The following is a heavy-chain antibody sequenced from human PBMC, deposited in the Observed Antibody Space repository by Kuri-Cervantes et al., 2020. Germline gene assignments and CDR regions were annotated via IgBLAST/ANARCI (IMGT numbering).Heavy chain of an antibody. CDR3: ARAPRRQDAFDI. Sequence: GSLRLSCTVSGGSISSYYWSWIRQPPGKGLEWIGYIYYSGSTNYNPSLKSRVTISVDTSKNQFSLKLSSVTAADAAVYYCARAPRRQDAFDIWGQGTMVTVSS. V-gene: IGHV4-59*01. CDR2: IYYSGST. D-gene: IGHD1-14*01. J-gene: IGHJ3*02. CDR1: GGSISSYY.